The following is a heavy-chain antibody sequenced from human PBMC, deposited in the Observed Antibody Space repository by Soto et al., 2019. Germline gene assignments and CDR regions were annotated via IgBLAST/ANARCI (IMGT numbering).Heavy chain of an antibody. CDR2: GSYSGTT. Sequence: PSETLSLTCTVSGVSVSSGSFYWAWIRQPPGKGLEWIGFGSYSGTTNYKPSLKSRVTISVDTSRNQISLKVSSLTAADTAVYYCARGATVTQYDYWGQGTLVTVSS. J-gene: IGHJ4*02. CDR1: GVSVSSGSFY. CDR3: ARGATVTQYDY. D-gene: IGHD4-17*01. V-gene: IGHV4-61*01.